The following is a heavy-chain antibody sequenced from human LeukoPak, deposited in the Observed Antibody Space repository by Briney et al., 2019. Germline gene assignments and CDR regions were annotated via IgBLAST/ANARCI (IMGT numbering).Heavy chain of an antibody. CDR2: IYYSGST. CDR3: ARDRNWNYLRY. J-gene: IGHJ4*02. D-gene: IGHD1-7*01. Sequence: WIGYIYYSGSTYYNPSLKSRVTISVDTSKNQFSLKLSSVTAADTAVYYCARDRNWNYLRYWGQGTLVTVSS. V-gene: IGHV4-31*02.